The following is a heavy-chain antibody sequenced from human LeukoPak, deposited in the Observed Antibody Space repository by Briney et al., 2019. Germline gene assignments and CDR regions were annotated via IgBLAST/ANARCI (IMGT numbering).Heavy chain of an antibody. CDR1: GFTFSSYS. J-gene: IGHJ4*02. Sequence: GGSLRLSCAASGFTFSSYSMNWVRQAPGKGLEWVSYISSSSSTIYYADSVKGRFTISRDNAKNSLYLQMNSLRVEDTAVYYCARGIDYWGRGTLVTVSS. CDR3: ARGIDY. V-gene: IGHV3-48*01. CDR2: ISSSSSTI.